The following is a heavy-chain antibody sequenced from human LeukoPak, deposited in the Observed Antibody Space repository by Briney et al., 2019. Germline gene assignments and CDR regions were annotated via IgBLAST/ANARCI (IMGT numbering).Heavy chain of an antibody. D-gene: IGHD6-19*01. CDR2: FDPEDGET. J-gene: IGHJ4*02. CDR3: ATDRHSSGWYHDY. V-gene: IGHV1-24*01. CDR1: GYTLTELS. Sequence: GASVKVSCKVSGYTLTELSMHWVRQAPGKGLERMGGFDPEDGETIYAQKFQGRVTMTKDTSTDTAYKELSSLRSEDTAVYYCATDRHSSGWYHDYWGQGTLVTVSS.